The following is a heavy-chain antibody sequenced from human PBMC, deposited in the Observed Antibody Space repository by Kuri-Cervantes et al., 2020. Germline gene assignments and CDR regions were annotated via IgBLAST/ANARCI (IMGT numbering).Heavy chain of an antibody. Sequence: GGSLRLSCAASGFTFSSYGMHWVRQAPGKGLEWVAVIWYDGSNKYYADSVKGRFTISRDNSKNTLYLQMNSLRAEDMAVYYCTTDRPIWHVTTVTTGYFDLWGRGTLVTVSS. J-gene: IGHJ2*01. CDR1: GFTFSSYG. V-gene: IGHV3-33*01. CDR3: TTDRPIWHVTTVTTGYFDL. CDR2: IWYDGSNK. D-gene: IGHD4-17*01.